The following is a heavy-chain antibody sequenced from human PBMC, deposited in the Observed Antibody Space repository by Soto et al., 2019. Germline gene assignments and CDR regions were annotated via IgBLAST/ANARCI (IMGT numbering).Heavy chain of an antibody. V-gene: IGHV3-30*18. CDR1: GFTFSTYG. J-gene: IGHJ6*02. D-gene: IGHD4-17*01. CDR2: ISYDGTNK. CDR3: AKDLQSYGDYDYYCYGMDV. Sequence: QVQLVESGGGEVQPGRSLTISCEASGFTFSTYGMHWVRQTPGKGLEWVAVISYDGTNKFYSDSVKGRLTISRDNFKNTLTLQMNSLRADDTAVYSCAKDLQSYGDYDYYCYGMDVWGLGTRVTVSS.